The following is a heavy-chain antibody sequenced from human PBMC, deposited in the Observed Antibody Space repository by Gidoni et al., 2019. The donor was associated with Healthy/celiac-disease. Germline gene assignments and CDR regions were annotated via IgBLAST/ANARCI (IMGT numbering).Heavy chain of an antibody. CDR3: ARDWDHPFDY. V-gene: IGHV3-30-3*01. J-gene: IGHJ4*02. D-gene: IGHD1-26*01. CDR2: ISYDGRTN. Sequence: QVQLVESGGGVVQTGRSLRLSCAAAGFTFSSYAMHWVRQATGKGLGWVAVISYDGRTNYYADSVKGRFTISRDNSNNTLYLQMNSLRAEDTAVYYCARDWDHPFDYWGQGTLVTVSS. CDR1: GFTFSSYA.